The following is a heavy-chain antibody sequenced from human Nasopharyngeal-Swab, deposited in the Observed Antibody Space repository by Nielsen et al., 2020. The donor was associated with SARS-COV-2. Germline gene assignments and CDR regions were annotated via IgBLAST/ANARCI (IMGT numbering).Heavy chain of an antibody. CDR2: IYSGGST. Sequence: WIRQPPGKGLEWVSAIYSGGSTYYADSVKGRFTISRDNSKNTLYLQMNSLRAKDTAVYYCARDLRTTVTGGDYWGQGTLVTVSS. J-gene: IGHJ4*02. CDR3: ARDLRTTVTGGDY. V-gene: IGHV3-66*01. D-gene: IGHD4-17*01.